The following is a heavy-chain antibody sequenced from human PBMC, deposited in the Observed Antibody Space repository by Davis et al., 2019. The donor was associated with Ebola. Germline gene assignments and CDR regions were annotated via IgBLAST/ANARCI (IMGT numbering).Heavy chain of an antibody. CDR2: INHSGST. D-gene: IGHD5-18*01. CDR1: GGSFSGYY. CDR3: ARGSDSYGYLRSTLLFDY. Sequence: MPSETLSLTCAVYGGSFSGYYWSWIRQPPGKGLEWIGEINHSGSTNYNPSLKSRVTISVDTSKNQFSLKLSSVTAADTAVYYCARGSDSYGYLRSTLLFDYWGQGTLVTVSS. J-gene: IGHJ4*02. V-gene: IGHV4-34*01.